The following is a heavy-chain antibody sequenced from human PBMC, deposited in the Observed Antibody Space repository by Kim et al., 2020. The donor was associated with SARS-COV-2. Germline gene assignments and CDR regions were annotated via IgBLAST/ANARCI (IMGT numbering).Heavy chain of an antibody. D-gene: IGHD6-13*01. V-gene: IGHV5-51*01. CDR1: GYSFSNFF. J-gene: IGHJ3*02. CDR2: IYPADSTL. CDR3: ARLGGEGGSRWYRGAFDI. Sequence: GESLEISCKGSGYSFSNFFIGWVRQMPGKGLEWLAIIYPADSTLRYGPSFQGQLTFSADKSISTAYLRRTSLTASDTPVFYCARLGGEGGSRWYRGAFDIWCRGTMVSVSS.